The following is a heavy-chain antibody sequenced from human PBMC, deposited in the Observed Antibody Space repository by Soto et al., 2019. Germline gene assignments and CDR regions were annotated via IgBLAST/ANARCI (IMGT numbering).Heavy chain of an antibody. J-gene: IGHJ4*02. V-gene: IGHV4-30-4*01. CDR2: IYYGGST. CDR3: ARAGYSGSYYFDY. CDR1: GGSISSGDYY. D-gene: IGHD1-26*01. Sequence: SETLSLTCTVSGGSISSGDYYWSWIRQPPGKGLEWIGYIYYGGSTYYNPSLKSRVTISVDTSKNQFSLKLSSVTAADTAVYYCARAGYSGSYYFDYWGQGTLVTVSS.